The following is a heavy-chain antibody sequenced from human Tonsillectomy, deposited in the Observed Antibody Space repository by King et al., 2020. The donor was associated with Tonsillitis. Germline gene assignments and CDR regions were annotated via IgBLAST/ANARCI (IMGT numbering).Heavy chain of an antibody. Sequence: VQLVESGGGVVQPGRSLRLSCAAPGFTFSHYAMHWVRQAPGKGLDWVAVISYDGTNKNYADSVKGRFTISRDDSKNTLYLQMNSLRGEDTAVYYCARDSTQDYWGQGTLVTVSS. CDR3: ARDSTQDY. V-gene: IGHV3-30*14. J-gene: IGHJ4*02. CDR1: GFTFSHYA. CDR2: ISYDGTNK.